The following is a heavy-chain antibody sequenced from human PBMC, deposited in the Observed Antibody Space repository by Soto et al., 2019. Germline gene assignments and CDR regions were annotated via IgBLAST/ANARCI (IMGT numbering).Heavy chain of an antibody. CDR1: GFSLSTSGVD. D-gene: IGHD6-6*01. V-gene: IGHV2-5*02. Sequence: QITLKESGPTLMKPTQTLTLTCTFSGFSLSTSGVDVGWIRQPPGKALEWLALIYWDDDKRYSPSLKSRLTITMDTSKNQVVLTVTNMDPLDTATYYCAHRRPYSNSPEYFFDYWGQGTLVTVSS. CDR2: IYWDDDK. CDR3: AHRRPYSNSPEYFFDY. J-gene: IGHJ4*02.